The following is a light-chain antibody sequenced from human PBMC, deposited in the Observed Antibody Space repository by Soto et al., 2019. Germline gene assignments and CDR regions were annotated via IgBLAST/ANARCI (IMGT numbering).Light chain of an antibody. J-gene: IGKJ5*01. CDR3: QQYTGPPTT. CDR1: QTVSSNY. Sequence: EIILTQSPDTLSLSPGERATLSCRASQTVSSNYLAWCQQRPGQAPRLLIYGAYTRAAGIQDRFSGSGSGTDFTLTITRLEPEDSAVYFCQQYTGPPTTFGQGTRLEIK. CDR2: GAY. V-gene: IGKV3-20*01.